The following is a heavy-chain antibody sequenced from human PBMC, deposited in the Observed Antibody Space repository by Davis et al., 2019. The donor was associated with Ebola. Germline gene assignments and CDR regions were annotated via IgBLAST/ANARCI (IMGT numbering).Heavy chain of an antibody. Sequence: MPSETLSLTCAVYGGSFSGYYWSWIRQPPGKGLEWIGEINHSGSTNYNPSLQTRVTISVDTSKNQFSLKLSSVTAADTAVYYCARGGIGAWLTCLDYWGQGTLVTVSS. D-gene: IGHD3-22*01. J-gene: IGHJ4*02. CDR2: INHSGST. V-gene: IGHV4-34*01. CDR3: ARGGIGAWLTCLDY. CDR1: GGSFSGYY.